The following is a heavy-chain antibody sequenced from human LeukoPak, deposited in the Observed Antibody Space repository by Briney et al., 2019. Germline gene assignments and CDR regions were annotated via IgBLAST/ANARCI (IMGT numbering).Heavy chain of an antibody. V-gene: IGHV1-69*04. D-gene: IGHD5-18*01. J-gene: IGHJ4*02. CDR1: GGTFSSYA. CDR3: ARDRQGGYSYGF. Sequence: GASVKVSCKASGGTFSSYAISWVRQAPGQGLEWMGRIIPILGIANYAQKFQGRVTITADKSTSTAYMELSSLRSEDTAVYYCARDRQGGYSYGFWGQGTLVTVSS. CDR2: IIPILGIA.